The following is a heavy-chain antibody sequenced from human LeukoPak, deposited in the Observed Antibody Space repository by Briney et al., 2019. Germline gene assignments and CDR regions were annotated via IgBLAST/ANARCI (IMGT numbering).Heavy chain of an antibody. Sequence: VSSISGSGRSTYYSDSGKGRFNISRDNSKNTLYLQMNSLRAEDTAVYYCASLDYLDAFDIWGQGTMVTVSS. J-gene: IGHJ3*02. V-gene: IGHV3-23*01. D-gene: IGHD4-11*01. CDR2: ISGSGRST. CDR3: ASLDYLDAFDI.